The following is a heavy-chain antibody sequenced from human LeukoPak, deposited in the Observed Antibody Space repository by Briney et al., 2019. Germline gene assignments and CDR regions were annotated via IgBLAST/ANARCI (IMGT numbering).Heavy chain of an antibody. CDR2: ISSTSSYI. CDR3: AKTRGSQSSYFDY. CDR1: GFSFITYN. Sequence: PGGSLRLSCAVSGFSFITYNMNWVRQAPGKGLEWVSSISSTSSYIYYADSVKGRFTISRDNAKNSLYLQMNSLRAEDTAVYYCAKTRGSQSSYFDYWGQGTLVTVSS. D-gene: IGHD1-1*01. J-gene: IGHJ4*02. V-gene: IGHV3-21*01.